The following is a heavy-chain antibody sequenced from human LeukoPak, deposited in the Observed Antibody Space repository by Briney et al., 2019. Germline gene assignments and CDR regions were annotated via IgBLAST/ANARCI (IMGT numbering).Heavy chain of an antibody. J-gene: IGHJ6*03. V-gene: IGHV1-18*01. Sequence: GASVKVSCKASGYTYTRYGISWVRQAPGQGLEWMGWISVDSGDTDNSQKFQGRVTITTDTSTSTTYMELRSLRSDDTAVYYCAGVNLYFNYMDVWGKGTTVTVSS. D-gene: IGHD3-16*01. CDR2: ISVDSGDT. CDR3: AGVNLYFNYMDV. CDR1: GYTYTRYG.